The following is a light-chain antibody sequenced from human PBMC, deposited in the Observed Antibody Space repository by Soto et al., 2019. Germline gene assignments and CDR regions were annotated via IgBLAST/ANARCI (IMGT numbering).Light chain of an antibody. CDR3: LQYNTYPWT. Sequence: DIQMTQSPASLSASVGDRVTITCRASQGIRNDLDWYQQKPSKAPERLIYAASSLQSGVQSRFSGSGSGTEFSVTIRCLQAEDFATYYWLQYNTYPWTFGQGTKVEIK. CDR2: AAS. V-gene: IGKV1-17*01. J-gene: IGKJ1*01. CDR1: QGIRND.